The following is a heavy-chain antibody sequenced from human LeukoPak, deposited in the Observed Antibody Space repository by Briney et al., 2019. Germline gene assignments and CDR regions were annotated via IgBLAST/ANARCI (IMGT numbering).Heavy chain of an antibody. D-gene: IGHD2-15*01. V-gene: IGHV4-38-2*02. Sequence: PSETLSLTCTVSGYSISSGYYWGWIRQPPGKGLEWIGSIYHSGSTYYNPSLKSRVTISVDTSKNQFSLKLSSVTAADTAVYYCARVTFKYCSGGSCYGHYMDVWGKGTTVTVSS. J-gene: IGHJ6*03. CDR3: ARVTFKYCSGGSCYGHYMDV. CDR1: GYSISSGYY. CDR2: IYHSGST.